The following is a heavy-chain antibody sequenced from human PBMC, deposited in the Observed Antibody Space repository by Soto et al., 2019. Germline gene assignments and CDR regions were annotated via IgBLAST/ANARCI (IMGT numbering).Heavy chain of an antibody. CDR2: FSGSGSNT. V-gene: IGHV3-23*01. CDR3: AKGTSSWPYFYDY. CDR1: GFTFSSYA. Sequence: EVQLLESGGGLVQPGGSLRLSCAASGFTFSSYAMTWVRQAPGKGLEWVSSFSGSGSNTYYAVSVKGRFTISRDNSKNTLYLQMNSLRAEDTAVYSCAKGTSSWPYFYDYWGQGTLVTVSS. J-gene: IGHJ4*02. D-gene: IGHD6-13*01.